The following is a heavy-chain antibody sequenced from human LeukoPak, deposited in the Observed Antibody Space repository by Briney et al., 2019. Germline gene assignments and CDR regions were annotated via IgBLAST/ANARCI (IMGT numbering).Heavy chain of an antibody. CDR2: IYYSGST. V-gene: IGHV4-39*01. J-gene: IGHJ4*02. Sequence: SETLSLTCTVSGGSISSSSYYWGWIRQPPGKGLEWIGSIYYSGSTYYNPSLKSRVTISVDTSKNQFSLKLSSVTAADTAVYYCARQSYYGSSGYPLYYFDYWGQGTLVTVSS. CDR1: GGSISSSSYY. D-gene: IGHD3-22*01. CDR3: ARQSYYGSSGYPLYYFDY.